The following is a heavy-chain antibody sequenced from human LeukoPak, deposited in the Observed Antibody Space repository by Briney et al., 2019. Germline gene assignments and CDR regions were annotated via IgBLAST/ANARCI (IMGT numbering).Heavy chain of an antibody. CDR1: GGSISSYY. V-gene: IGHV4-59*01. J-gene: IGHJ4*02. D-gene: IGHD1-26*01. Sequence: SETLSLTCTVSGGSISSYYWSWIRQPPGKGLEWIGYIYYSGSTNYNPSLKSRVTISVDTSKNQFSLQLSSVTAADTAVYYCARTSGSYSLYYFDYWGQGTLVTVSS. CDR3: ARTSGSYSLYYFDY. CDR2: IYYSGST.